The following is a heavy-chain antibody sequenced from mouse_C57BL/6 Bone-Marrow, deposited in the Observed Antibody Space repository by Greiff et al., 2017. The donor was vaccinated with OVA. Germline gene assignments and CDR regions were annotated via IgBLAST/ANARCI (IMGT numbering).Heavy chain of an antibody. Sequence: EVQLQQSGPELVKPGASVKISCKASGYTFTDYYMNWVQQSHGKSLEWIGDINPNNGGTSYNQKFKGKATLTVDKSSSTAYMELRSLTSEDSAVYYCAKSPLSTMITAWFAYWGQGTLVTVSA. V-gene: IGHV1-26*01. CDR2: INPNNGGT. CDR3: AKSPLSTMITAWFAY. CDR1: GYTFTDYY. D-gene: IGHD2-4*01. J-gene: IGHJ3*01.